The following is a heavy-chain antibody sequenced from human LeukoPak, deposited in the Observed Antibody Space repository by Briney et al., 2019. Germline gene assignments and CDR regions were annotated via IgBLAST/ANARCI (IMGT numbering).Heavy chain of an antibody. CDR1: GYTFTGYY. CDR3: ARDLQPRLGYSYGYLWLDAFEI. CDR2: INPNSGVT. V-gene: IGHV1-2*02. Sequence: ASVKVSCKASGYTFTGYYMHWVRQAPGQGLEWMGWINPNSGVTNYAQKFQGRVTMTRDTSISTAYMELSRLRSDDTAVYYCARDLQPRLGYSYGYLWLDAFEIWGQKTIVTVSS. J-gene: IGHJ3*02. D-gene: IGHD5-18*01.